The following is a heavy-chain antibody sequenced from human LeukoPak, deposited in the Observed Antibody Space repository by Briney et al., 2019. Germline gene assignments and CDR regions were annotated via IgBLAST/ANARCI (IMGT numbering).Heavy chain of an antibody. CDR3: ARSIRHWFDP. Sequence: GGALRLSCAASGFTFRSYEMNWVRQAPGRGLEWVSYISSSGTTVYYADSVKGRFTISRDNAKNSLYLQMNSLRAEDKAVYYCARSIRHWFDPWGQGTLVTVSS. J-gene: IGHJ5*02. V-gene: IGHV3-48*03. CDR2: ISSSGTTV. CDR1: GFTFRSYE.